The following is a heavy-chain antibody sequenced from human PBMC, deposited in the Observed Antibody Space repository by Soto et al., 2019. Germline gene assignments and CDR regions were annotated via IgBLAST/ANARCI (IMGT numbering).Heavy chain of an antibody. V-gene: IGHV3-30*18. D-gene: IGHD6-13*01. CDR3: AKGIAYSSSWGIDY. CDR2: ISYDGSNK. CDR1: GFSFSNYG. J-gene: IGHJ4*02. Sequence: QVQLVESGGGVVQPGRSLRLSCAASGFSFSNYGMHWVRQAPGKGLEWVAVISYDGSNKYYADSVKGRFTISRDTSKSTLYLQINSLRAEDTAVYYCAKGIAYSSSWGIDYWGQGTLVTVSS.